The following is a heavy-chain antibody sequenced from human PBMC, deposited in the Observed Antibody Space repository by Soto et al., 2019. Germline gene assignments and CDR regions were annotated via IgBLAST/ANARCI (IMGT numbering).Heavy chain of an antibody. D-gene: IGHD2-21*02. V-gene: IGHV3-33*01. Sequence: LRLSCAASGFTFSSYGMHWVRQAPGKGLEWVAVIWYDGSNKYYADSVKGRFTISRDNSKNTLYLQMNSLRAEDTAVYYCARDLTATAIPSPNWFDPWGQGTLVTVSS. CDR3: ARDLTATAIPSPNWFDP. J-gene: IGHJ5*02. CDR1: GFTFSSYG. CDR2: IWYDGSNK.